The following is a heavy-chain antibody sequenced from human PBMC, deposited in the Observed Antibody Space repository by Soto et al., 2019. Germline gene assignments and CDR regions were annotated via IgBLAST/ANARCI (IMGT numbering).Heavy chain of an antibody. CDR2: IYPGDSDT. D-gene: IGHD3-3*01. CDR3: ARLGHDFWSGYYDYGMDV. CDR1: GYNCISYL. Sequence: GELMKISCQCAGYNCISYLIGWVSTMHGKGLEWMGIIYPGDSDTRYSPSFQGQVTISADKSISTAYLQWSSLEASDTAMYYCARLGHDFWSGYYDYGMDVWGQGTTVTVSS. J-gene: IGHJ6*02. V-gene: IGHV5-51*01.